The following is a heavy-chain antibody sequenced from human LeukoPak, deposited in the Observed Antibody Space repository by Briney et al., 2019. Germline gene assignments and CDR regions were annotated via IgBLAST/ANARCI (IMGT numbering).Heavy chain of an antibody. D-gene: IGHD3-3*01. J-gene: IGHJ5*02. CDR3: ARTFSGYDFWSGYSTENNWFDP. CDR1: GGSISSGDYY. Sequence: SETLSLTCTVSGGSISSGDYYWSWIRQPPGKGLEWIGYIYYSGSTYYNPSLKSRVTISVDTSKNQFPLKLSSVTAADTAVYYCARTFSGYDFWSGYSTENNWFDPWGQGTLVTVSS. V-gene: IGHV4-30-4*08. CDR2: IYYSGST.